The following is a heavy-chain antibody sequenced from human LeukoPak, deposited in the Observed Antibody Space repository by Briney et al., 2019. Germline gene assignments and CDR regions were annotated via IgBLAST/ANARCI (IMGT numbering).Heavy chain of an antibody. Sequence: PGGSLRLSCAASGFIFSSYGMHWVRQAPGKGLEWVAVISYDGSNKYYADSVKGRFTISRDNSKNTLYLQMNSLRAGDTAVYYCAKDPLKDIVATAGVDYWGQGTLVTVSS. CDR2: ISYDGSNK. V-gene: IGHV3-30*18. D-gene: IGHD5-12*01. J-gene: IGHJ4*02. CDR1: GFIFSSYG. CDR3: AKDPLKDIVATAGVDY.